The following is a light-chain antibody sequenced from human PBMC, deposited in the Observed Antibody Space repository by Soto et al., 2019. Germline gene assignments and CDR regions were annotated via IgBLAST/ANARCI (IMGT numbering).Light chain of an antibody. Sequence: QPVLTQPPSASASLGASVTLTCTLSRGYSNYKVDWYQQRPGKGPRFVMRVGTGGTVGSKGDGIPDRFSVLGSGLNRYLTIKNIQEEDESDYHCGADHGSGSNFVLFGGGTKLTVL. CDR1: RGYSNYK. V-gene: IGLV9-49*01. CDR3: GADHGSGSNFVL. CDR2: VGTGGTVG. J-gene: IGLJ2*01.